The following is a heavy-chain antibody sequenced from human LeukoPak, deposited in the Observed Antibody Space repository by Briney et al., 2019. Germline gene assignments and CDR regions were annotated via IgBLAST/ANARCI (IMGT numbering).Heavy chain of an antibody. CDR2: ISYDGSNK. D-gene: IGHD3-9*01. V-gene: IGHV3-30-3*01. CDR3: AREYRYFDY. Sequence: GGSLRLSCAASGFTFSSYAMHWVRQAPGKGLEWVAVISYDGSNKYYADSVKGRFTISRDNSKNTLYLQMNSLRAEDTAVYYCAREYRYFDYWGQGTLVTVSA. CDR1: GFTFSSYA. J-gene: IGHJ4*02.